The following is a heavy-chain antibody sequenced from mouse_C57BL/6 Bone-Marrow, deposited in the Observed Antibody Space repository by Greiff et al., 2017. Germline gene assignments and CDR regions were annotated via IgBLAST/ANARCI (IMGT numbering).Heavy chain of an antibody. CDR3: ARDYGSSYWYFDV. Sequence: VQLQQSGAELARPGASVKLSCKASGYTFTRYGISWVKQRTGQGLEWIGEIYPRSGNTYYNEKFKGKATLTVDTSSSTAYMELHSLTSEDSAVYFCARDYGSSYWYFDVWGTGTTVTVSS. CDR2: IYPRSGNT. D-gene: IGHD1-1*01. J-gene: IGHJ1*03. CDR1: GYTFTRYG. V-gene: IGHV1-81*01.